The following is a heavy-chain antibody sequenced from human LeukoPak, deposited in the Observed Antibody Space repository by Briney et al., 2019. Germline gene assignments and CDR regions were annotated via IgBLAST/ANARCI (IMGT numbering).Heavy chain of an antibody. D-gene: IGHD6-13*01. CDR3: AKGIAAARAPAPDY. V-gene: IGHV3-9*01. J-gene: IGHJ4*02. CDR1: GFTFDDYA. CDR2: ISWNSGSI. Sequence: GGSLRLSCAASGFTFDDYAMHWVRQAPGKGLEWVSGISWNSGSIGYADSVKGRFTISRDNAKNSLYLQMNSLRAEDTALYYCAKGIAAARAPAPDYWGQGTLVTVSS.